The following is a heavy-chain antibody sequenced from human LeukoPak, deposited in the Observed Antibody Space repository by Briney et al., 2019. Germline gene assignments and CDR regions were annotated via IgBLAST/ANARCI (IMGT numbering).Heavy chain of an antibody. D-gene: IGHD3-16*01. J-gene: IGHJ4*02. CDR3: ARAGEVRRYFDY. CDR1: GFTFSSYS. V-gene: IGHV3-21*01. CDR2: ISSSSSYI. Sequence: GGSLRLSCAASGFTFSSYSMNWVRQAPGKGLEWVSSISSSSSYIYYADSVKGRFTISRDNAKNSLYLQMNSLRAEDTAVYYCARAGEVRRYFDYWGQGTLVTVSS.